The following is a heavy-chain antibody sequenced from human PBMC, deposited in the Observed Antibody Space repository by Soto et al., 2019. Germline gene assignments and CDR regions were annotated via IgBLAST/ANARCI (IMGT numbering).Heavy chain of an antibody. CDR3: ARDTVVTPSWFDP. V-gene: IGHV5-10-1*01. Sequence: ESLKISCKGSGYSFTSYWISWVRQMPGKGLEWMGRIDPSDSYTNYSPSFQGHVTISADKSISTAYLQWSSLKASDTAMYYCARDTVVTPSWFDPWGQGTLVTVAS. D-gene: IGHD2-21*02. J-gene: IGHJ5*02. CDR2: IDPSDSYT. CDR1: GYSFTSYW.